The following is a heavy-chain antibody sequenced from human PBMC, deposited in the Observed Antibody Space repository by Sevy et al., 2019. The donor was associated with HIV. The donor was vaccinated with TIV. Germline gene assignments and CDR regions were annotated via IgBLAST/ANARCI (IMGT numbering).Heavy chain of an antibody. J-gene: IGHJ5*02. Sequence: SETLSLTCAVSGGSVSSDNYYWTWIRQHPGKGLEWIGYIYHLGSTSSNPSLKSRVTISVDTSNNQFSLKLRSVTAADTAVYFCARGAGYCSNGVCYTGWFDPWGQGTLVTVSS. CDR2: IYHLGST. CDR3: ARGAGYCSNGVCYTGWFDP. V-gene: IGHV4-31*11. D-gene: IGHD2-8*01. CDR1: GGSVSSDNYY.